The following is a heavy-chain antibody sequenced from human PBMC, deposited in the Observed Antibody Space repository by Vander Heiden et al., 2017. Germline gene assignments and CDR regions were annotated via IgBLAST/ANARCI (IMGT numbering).Heavy chain of an antibody. V-gene: IGHV3-30-3*01. Sequence: VQLVESRRGVVQPGRSMRLYWAASGFPLSSYAMHGGRQAPGKGLEWVEVISYDGSNKYYADSVKGRFTIYRDNSKNTLYLQMNSLRAEDTAVYYCARKGDDFWSGSLYYYYGMDVWGQGTTGTVSS. CDR1: GFPLSSYA. D-gene: IGHD3-3*01. CDR2: ISYDGSNK. CDR3: ARKGDDFWSGSLYYYYGMDV. J-gene: IGHJ6*02.